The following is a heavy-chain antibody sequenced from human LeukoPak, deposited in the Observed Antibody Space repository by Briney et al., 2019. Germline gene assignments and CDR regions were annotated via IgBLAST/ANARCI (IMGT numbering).Heavy chain of an antibody. CDR1: GGSIISYF. CDR3: ARGWGYCSGGNCYFTYFDY. J-gene: IGHJ4*02. V-gene: IGHV4-59*01. D-gene: IGHD2-15*01. Sequence: PSETLSLTCTVSGGSIISYFWTWIRQPPGKGLDWIGNVDYSGTTKYNPSLKSRVTISVDPSKSQFSLRLSSVTAADTAVYYCARGWGYCSGGNCYFTYFDYWGQGALVTVSS. CDR2: VDYSGTT.